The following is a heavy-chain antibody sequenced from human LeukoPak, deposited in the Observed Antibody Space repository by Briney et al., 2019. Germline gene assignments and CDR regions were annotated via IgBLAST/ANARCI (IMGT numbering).Heavy chain of an antibody. CDR3: ARGFWSGYYHWDY. CDR2: IYYSGST. D-gene: IGHD3-3*01. Sequence: PSETLSLTCTVSGGSISSYYWSWIRQPPGKGLEWIGYIYYSGSTNYNPSLKSRVTISVDTSKNQFSLKLSSVTAADTAMYYCARGFWSGYYHWDYWGQGTLVTVSS. J-gene: IGHJ4*02. V-gene: IGHV4-59*01. CDR1: GGSISSYY.